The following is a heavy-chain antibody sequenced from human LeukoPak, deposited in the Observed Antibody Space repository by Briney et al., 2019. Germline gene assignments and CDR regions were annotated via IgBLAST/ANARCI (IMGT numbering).Heavy chain of an antibody. CDR2: IFHNGNT. J-gene: IGHJ4*02. CDR3: ARAQWLGPFDY. CDR1: GGSISSNSHY. D-gene: IGHD6-19*01. Sequence: SETLSLTCTVSGGSISSNSHYWGWIRQPPGTGLEWIANIFHNGNTAYNPSLKRRVTISIDTSQNQLSLKLSSVTAADTAVYYCARAQWLGPFDYWGQGTLVTVSS. V-gene: IGHV4-39*07.